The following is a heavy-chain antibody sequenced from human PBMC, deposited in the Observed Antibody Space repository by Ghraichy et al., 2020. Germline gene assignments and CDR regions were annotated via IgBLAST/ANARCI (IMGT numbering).Heavy chain of an antibody. CDR3: ARVSAVAGTSDY. CDR2: ISSSSSYI. V-gene: IGHV3-21*01. D-gene: IGHD6-19*01. Sequence: GGSLRLSCAASGFTFSSYSMNWVRQAPGKGLEWVSSISSSSSYIYYADSVKGRFTISRDNAKNSLYLQMNSLRAEDTAVYYCARVSAVAGTSDYWGQGTLVTVSS. CDR1: GFTFSSYS. J-gene: IGHJ4*02.